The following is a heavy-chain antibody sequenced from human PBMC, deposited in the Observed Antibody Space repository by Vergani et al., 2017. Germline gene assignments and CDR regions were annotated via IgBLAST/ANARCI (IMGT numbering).Heavy chain of an antibody. Sequence: QVQLQESGPGVVKPSQTLSLTCAVYGGSFSGYYWSWIRQPPGKGLAWIGEINHSGSTNYNPSLKSRVTISVDTSKNQFSLKLNSVTVTDTAVYYCARSRPYCTSGSCQAIWGQGTLVTVSS. CDR1: GGSFSGYY. D-gene: IGHD2-15*01. CDR2: INHSGST. CDR3: ARSRPYCTSGSCQAI. V-gene: IGHV4-34*09. J-gene: IGHJ4*02.